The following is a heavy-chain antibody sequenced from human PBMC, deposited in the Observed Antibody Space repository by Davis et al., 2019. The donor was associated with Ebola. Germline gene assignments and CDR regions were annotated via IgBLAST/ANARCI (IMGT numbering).Heavy chain of an antibody. CDR1: GGSFSGYY. D-gene: IGHD2-15*01. Sequence: MPSETLSLTCAVYGGSFSGYYWSWIRQPPGKGLEWIGSIYYSGSTYYNPSLKSRVTISVDTSKNQFSLKLSSVTAADTAVYYCARETRGWWFDPWGQGTLVTVSS. CDR3: ARETRGWWFDP. CDR2: IYYSGST. V-gene: IGHV4-34*01. J-gene: IGHJ5*02.